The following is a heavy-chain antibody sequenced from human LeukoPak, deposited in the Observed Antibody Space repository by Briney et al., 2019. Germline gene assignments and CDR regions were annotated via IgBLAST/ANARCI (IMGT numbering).Heavy chain of an antibody. CDR3: ARDGDEAGPLPNWFDP. CDR1: GFNFRAYW. CDR2: ISSSGSTI. J-gene: IGHJ5*02. V-gene: IGHV3-11*01. D-gene: IGHD6-19*01. Sequence: GGSLRLSCTTSGFNFRAYWMGWVRQAPGKGLEWVSYISSSGSTIYYADSVKGRFTISRDNAKNSLYLQMNSLRAEDTAVYYCARDGDEAGPLPNWFDPWGQGTLVTVSS.